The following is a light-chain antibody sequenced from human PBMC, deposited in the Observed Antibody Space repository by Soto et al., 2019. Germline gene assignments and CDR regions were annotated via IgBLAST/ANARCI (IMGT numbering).Light chain of an antibody. CDR2: EVS. J-gene: IGLJ1*01. V-gene: IGLV2-14*01. Sequence: QSALTQPASVSGSPGQSITISCTGTSSDVGGYDYVSWYQHHPGKAPKLMIFEVSNRPSGVSHRFSGSKSGNTASLTISGLQAEDEADYYCTSYTSSSTLDVFGTGTQLTVL. CDR3: TSYTSSSTLDV. CDR1: SSDVGGYDY.